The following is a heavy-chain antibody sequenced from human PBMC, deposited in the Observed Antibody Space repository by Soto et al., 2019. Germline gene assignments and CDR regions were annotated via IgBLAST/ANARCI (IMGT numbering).Heavy chain of an antibody. V-gene: IGHV3-73*01. CDR3: TRLRDSGYDFASYYYYYYGMDV. D-gene: IGHD5-12*01. CDR1: GFTFSGSA. J-gene: IGHJ6*02. CDR2: IRSKANSYAT. Sequence: PGGSLRLSCAASGFTFSGSAMHWVRQASGKGLEWVGRIRSKANSYATAYAASVKGRFTISRDDSKNTAYLQMNSLKTEDTAVYYCTRLRDSGYDFASYYYYYYGMDVWGQGTTVTVSS.